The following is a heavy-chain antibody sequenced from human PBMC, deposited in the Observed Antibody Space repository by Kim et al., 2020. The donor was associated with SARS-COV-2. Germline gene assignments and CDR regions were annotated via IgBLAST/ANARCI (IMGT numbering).Heavy chain of an antibody. V-gene: IGHV3-73*01. CDR3: TSVPGTMVAFWDAFDI. CDR1: GFTFSSSA. Sequence: GGSLRLSCAASGFTFSSSAMHWVRQASGQGLEWVGRIRSKANSYATVYAASVKGRFTISRYDSKSKAYLQMNSLKTEDTAVYYFTSVPGTMVAFWDAFDIWGQGTMVTVSS. J-gene: IGHJ3*02. D-gene: IGHD1-1*01. CDR2: IRSKANSYAT.